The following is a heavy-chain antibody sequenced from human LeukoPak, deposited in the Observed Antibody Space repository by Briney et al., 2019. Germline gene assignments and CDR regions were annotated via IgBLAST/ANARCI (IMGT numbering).Heavy chain of an antibody. V-gene: IGHV4-59*08. CDR2: MYYSGIT. CDR1: GGSISSYY. D-gene: IGHD6-19*01. J-gene: IGHJ4*02. CDR3: ARRVPVAGNYYFDY. Sequence: SETLSLTCTVSGGSISSYYWSWFRQPPGKGLEWIGYMYYSGITNYNPSLKSRVTISVDTSKNQFSLKLSSVTAAYTAVYYCARRVPVAGNYYFDYWGQGTLVTVSA.